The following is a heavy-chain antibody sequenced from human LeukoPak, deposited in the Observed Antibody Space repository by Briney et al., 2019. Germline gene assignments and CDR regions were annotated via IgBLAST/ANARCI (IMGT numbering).Heavy chain of an antibody. V-gene: IGHV3-43*02. D-gene: IGHD4-11*01. Sequence: GGSLRLSCAASGFTFRDFSMHWVRQVAGKGLEWVSLISGDGGVTHYGDPVRGRFTISRDNSKNSLYLQMSSLRVEDTALYYCAKGNNSISYNFDYWGQGTLVTVSS. CDR2: ISGDGGVT. CDR3: AKGNNSISYNFDY. CDR1: GFTFRDFS. J-gene: IGHJ4*02.